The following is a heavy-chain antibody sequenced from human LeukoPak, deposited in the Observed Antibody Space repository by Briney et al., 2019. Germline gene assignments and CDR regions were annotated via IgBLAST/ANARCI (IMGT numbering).Heavy chain of an antibody. D-gene: IGHD3-3*01. V-gene: IGHV3-23*01. Sequence: GGSLRLSCAASGVTFSSYAMSGGRQAPGKGLEWVSAISGSGGSTYYADSVKGGFTISRENKKNTVYMQRNTLRAEDTAVYYCAKANNTIYAPPPDVWGQGTMVTVSS. CDR1: GVTFSSYA. J-gene: IGHJ3*01. CDR2: ISGSGGST. CDR3: AKANNTIYAPPPDV.